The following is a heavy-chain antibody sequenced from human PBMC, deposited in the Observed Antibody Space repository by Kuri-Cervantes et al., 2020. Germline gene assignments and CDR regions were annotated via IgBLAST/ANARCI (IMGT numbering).Heavy chain of an antibody. CDR3: ARDGSVGADYYYYGMDV. CDR1: GFTFSSYS. J-gene: IGHJ6*02. CDR2: IYSGGST. Sequence: GGSLRLSCAASGFTFSSYSMNWVRQAPGKGLEWVSVIYSGGSTYYADSVKGRFTISRDNSKNTLYLQMNSLRAEDTAVYYCARDGSVGADYYYYGMDVWGQGTTVTVSS. D-gene: IGHD1-26*01. V-gene: IGHV3-66*01.